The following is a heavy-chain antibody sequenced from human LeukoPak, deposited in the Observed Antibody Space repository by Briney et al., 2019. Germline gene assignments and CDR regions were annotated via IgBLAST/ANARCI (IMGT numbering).Heavy chain of an antibody. CDR2: IKSKTDGGTT. J-gene: IGHJ4*02. D-gene: IGHD3-22*01. Sequence: PGGSLRLSCAASGFTFSNAWMSWVRQAPGKGLEWVGRIKSKTDGGTTDYAAPVKGRFTISRDDSKNTLYLQMNSPKTEDTAVYYCTTGDYYDSSGYYEPYYWGQGTLVTVSS. CDR3: TTGDYYDSSGYYEPYY. V-gene: IGHV3-15*01. CDR1: GFTFSNAW.